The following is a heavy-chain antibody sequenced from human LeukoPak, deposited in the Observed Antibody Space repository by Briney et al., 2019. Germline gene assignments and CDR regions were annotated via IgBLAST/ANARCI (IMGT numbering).Heavy chain of an antibody. CDR2: ISWNSGSI. J-gene: IGHJ3*02. V-gene: IGHV3-9*01. CDR3: AKDPYSYGDAFDI. CDR1: GFTFDDYA. D-gene: IGHD5-18*01. Sequence: GGSLRLSCAASGFTFDDYAMHWVRQAPGKGLEWVSGISWNSGSIGYADSVKGRFTISRDNAKSSLYLQMNSLRAEDTALYYCAKDPYSYGDAFDIWGQGTMVTVSS.